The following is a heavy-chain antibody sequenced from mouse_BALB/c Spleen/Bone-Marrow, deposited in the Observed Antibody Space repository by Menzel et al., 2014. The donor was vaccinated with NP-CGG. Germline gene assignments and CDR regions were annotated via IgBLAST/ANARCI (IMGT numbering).Heavy chain of an antibody. V-gene: IGHV1S81*02. J-gene: IGHJ3*01. CDR2: INPSNGRA. CDR1: GYTLTSYW. CDR3: ARAGGYDGFAY. Sequence: QVQLKESGAELVKPGASVKLSCKASGYTLTSYWMHWVKQRPGQGLEWIGEINPSNGRADYNEKFRSKATLTVDRSSSTAYMQLSSLTSEDSAVYHCARAGGYDGFAYWGQGTLVTVSA. D-gene: IGHD2-2*01.